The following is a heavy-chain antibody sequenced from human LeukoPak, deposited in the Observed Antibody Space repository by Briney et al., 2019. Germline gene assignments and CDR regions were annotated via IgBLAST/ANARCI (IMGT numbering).Heavy chain of an antibody. Sequence: ASVKVSCKASGYTFSTYGISWVRQAPGQGLEWIGWISGYNGNTKYVQELQDRITLTRHTSTTTVYMELTSLRSDDTAVYYCARDGMEDVRHSSNWLVRYNYYGMDVWGQGTTVTVSS. CDR1: GYTFSTYG. V-gene: IGHV1-18*01. J-gene: IGHJ6*02. CDR2: ISGYNGNT. D-gene: IGHD6-13*01. CDR3: ARDGMEDVRHSSNWLVRYNYYGMDV.